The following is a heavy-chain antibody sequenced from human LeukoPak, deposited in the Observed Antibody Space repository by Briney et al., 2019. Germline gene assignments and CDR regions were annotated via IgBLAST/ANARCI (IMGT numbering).Heavy chain of an antibody. CDR2: IYPGDSDT. D-gene: IGHD2-15*01. J-gene: IGHJ4*02. V-gene: IGHV5-51*01. CDR3: ARHYCSGGSCYPYFDY. CDR1: GYSFTSYW. Sequence: GESLKISCKGSGYSFTSYWIGWMRQMPGKGLEWMGIIYPGDSDTRYSPSFQGQVTISADKSISTAYLQWSSLKASDTAMYYCARHYCSGGSCYPYFDYWGQGTLVTVSS.